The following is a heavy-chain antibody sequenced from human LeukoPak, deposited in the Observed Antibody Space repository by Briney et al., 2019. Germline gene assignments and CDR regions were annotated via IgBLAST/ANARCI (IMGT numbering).Heavy chain of an antibody. CDR3: ARDGSGVWFDY. D-gene: IGHD3-10*01. V-gene: IGHV1-18*01. CDR1: NYTFTSYG. CDR2: INAYNGDT. J-gene: IGHJ4*02. Sequence: ASVKVSCKASNYTFTSYGISWVRQAPGQGLEWMAWINAYNGDTNYAQKFQGRVTLTTDTSTSTAYMELRSLRSDDTAVYYCARDGSGVWFDYWGQGTLVTVSS.